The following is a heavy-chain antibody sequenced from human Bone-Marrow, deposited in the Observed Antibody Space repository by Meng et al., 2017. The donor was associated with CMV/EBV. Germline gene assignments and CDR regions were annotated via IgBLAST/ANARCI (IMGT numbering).Heavy chain of an antibody. V-gene: IGHV4-59*01. CDR1: GGSISGYY. D-gene: IGHD2-2*01. Sequence: GSLRLSCTVSGGSISGYYWSWIRQPPGKGLEWIGYVYYSGSTNYNPSLKSRVTMSVDTSKNQFSLNLNSVTAADTAVYYCARDCSSTSCYLRSQGFDPWGQGTLVTVSS. CDR2: VYYSGST. CDR3: ARDCSSTSCYLRSQGFDP. J-gene: IGHJ5*02.